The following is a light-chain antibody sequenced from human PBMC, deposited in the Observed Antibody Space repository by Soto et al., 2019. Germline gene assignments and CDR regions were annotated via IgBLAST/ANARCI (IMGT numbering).Light chain of an antibody. Sequence: LSNSQSTLSFSPIITVALSFRASQSVSSTYLAWYQQKPGQAPRLLIYGASSRAIGIPDRFSGSVSGSDFILTFNRLEPEDFAVYYCQQYGRSHTFCQGTRL. CDR3: QQYGRSHT. J-gene: IGKJ5*01. CDR1: QSVSSTY. CDR2: GAS. V-gene: IGKV3-20*01.